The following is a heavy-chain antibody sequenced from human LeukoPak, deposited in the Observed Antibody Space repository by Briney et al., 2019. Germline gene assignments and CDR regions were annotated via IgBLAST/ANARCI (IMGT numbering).Heavy chain of an antibody. J-gene: IGHJ5*02. V-gene: IGHV3-7*01. CDR3: ARATGYSSSWFRYNWFDP. CDR2: IKQDGSEK. CDR1: GFSFSDYW. D-gene: IGHD6-13*01. Sequence: GGSLRLSCAASGFSFSDYWMSWVRQAPGKGLEWVANIKQDGSEKYYVDSVKGRFTVSRDHAENSLYLQMNSLRAEDTAVYYCARATGYSSSWFRYNWFDPWGQGTLVTVSS.